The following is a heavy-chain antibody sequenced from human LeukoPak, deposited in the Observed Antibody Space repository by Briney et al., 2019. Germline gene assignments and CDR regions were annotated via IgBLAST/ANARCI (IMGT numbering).Heavy chain of an antibody. CDR3: ARIIYSSGWYGFDY. CDR2: INAGNGNT. Sequence: ASVKVSCKASGYTFSSYAMHWVRQAPGQRLEWMGWINAGNGNTKYSQKFQGRVTIIRDTSASTAYMELSSLRSEDTAVYYCARIIYSSGWYGFDYWGQGTLVTVS. CDR1: GYTFSSYA. D-gene: IGHD6-19*01. J-gene: IGHJ4*02. V-gene: IGHV1-3*01.